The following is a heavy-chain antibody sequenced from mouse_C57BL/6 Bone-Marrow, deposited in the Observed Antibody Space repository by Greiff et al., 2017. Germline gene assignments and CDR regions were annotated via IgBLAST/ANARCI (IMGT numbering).Heavy chain of an antibody. Sequence: VQLQQSGAELVRPGASVKLSCTASGFTIKDDYMHWVKQRPEQGLEWIGWIDRENGDTEYASKFQGKATITADTSSNTAYLQISSLTSDDTAVYYCTFYSKWTWFAYWGQGTLVTVSA. V-gene: IGHV14-4*01. J-gene: IGHJ3*01. CDR3: TFYSKWTWFAY. CDR1: GFTIKDDY. CDR2: IDRENGDT. D-gene: IGHD2-5*01.